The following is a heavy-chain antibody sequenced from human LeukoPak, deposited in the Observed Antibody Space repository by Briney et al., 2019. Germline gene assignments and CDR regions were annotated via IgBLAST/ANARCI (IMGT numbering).Heavy chain of an antibody. V-gene: IGHV4-61*10. J-gene: IGHJ4*02. CDR1: GGSISIGGYY. Sequence: SSETLSLTCTVSGGSISIGGYYWSWIGQPAGKGLEWIGYIYYSGSTNYNPSLKSRVTISVDTSKNQFSLKLSSVTAADTAVYYCARGGDSTVDYWGPGTLVTVSS. CDR3: ARGGDSTVDY. CDR2: IYYSGST. D-gene: IGHD3-10*01.